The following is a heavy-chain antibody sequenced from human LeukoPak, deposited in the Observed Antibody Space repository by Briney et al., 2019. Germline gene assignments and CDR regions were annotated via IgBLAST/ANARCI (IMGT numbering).Heavy chain of an antibody. J-gene: IGHJ4*02. CDR1: KFMFSAYN. CDR3: ARDFNWAFDY. CDR2: ISHDGNTG. Sequence: GGSLRLSCAASKFMFSAYNMHWVSQAPGKGLEWLAIISHDGNTGHYADSVKGRFTISRDNSKDTVELQMNSLRADDTAVYYCARDFNWAFDYWGQGTLVTVSS. D-gene: IGHD3-16*01. V-gene: IGHV3-30-3*01.